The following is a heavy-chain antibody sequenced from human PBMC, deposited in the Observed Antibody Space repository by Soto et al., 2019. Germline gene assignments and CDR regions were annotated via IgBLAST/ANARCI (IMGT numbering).Heavy chain of an antibody. V-gene: IGHV1-18*01. CDR2: ISTYNGNT. J-gene: IGHJ4*02. CDR3: AREMVRGVGSDY. Sequence: QVQLVQSGAEVKKPGASVKVSCKASGYTFTSYGISWVRQAPGQGLAWMGWISTYNGNTKYAQKPQGRVTMTTDTPTSTAHMERRSLRSDDTAVFYCAREMVRGVGSDYWGQGTLVTVSS. CDR1: GYTFTSYG. D-gene: IGHD3-10*01.